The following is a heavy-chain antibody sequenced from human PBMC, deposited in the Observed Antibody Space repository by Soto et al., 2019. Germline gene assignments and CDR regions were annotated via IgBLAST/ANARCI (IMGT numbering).Heavy chain of an antibody. V-gene: IGHV1-69*01. CDR2: IIPIFGTA. J-gene: IGHJ2*01. D-gene: IGHD2-21*02. Sequence: QVQLLQSGAEVKKPGSSVKVSCKASGGTFSSYAISWVRQAPGQGLEWMGGIIPIFGTANYAQKFQGRVTITADESTSTAYMELSSLRSEDTAVYYCARNVVVTATHYWYFDLWGRGTLVTVSS. CDR3: ARNVVVTATHYWYFDL. CDR1: GGTFSSYA.